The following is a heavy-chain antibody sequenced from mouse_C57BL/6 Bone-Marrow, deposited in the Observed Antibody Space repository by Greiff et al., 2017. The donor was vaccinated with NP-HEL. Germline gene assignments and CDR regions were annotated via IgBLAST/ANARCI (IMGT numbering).Heavy chain of an antibody. CDR2: INPNNGGT. D-gene: IGHD1-1*01. V-gene: IGHV1-26*01. J-gene: IGHJ1*03. CDR3: AREGYYYGSHWYFEV. CDR1: GYTFTDYY. Sequence: EVQLQQSGPELVKPGASVKISCKASGYTFTDYYMNWVKQSHGKSLEWIGDINPNNGGTSYNQKFKGKATLTVDKSSSTAYMELRSLTSEDSAVYYCAREGYYYGSHWYFEVWGTGTTVTVSS.